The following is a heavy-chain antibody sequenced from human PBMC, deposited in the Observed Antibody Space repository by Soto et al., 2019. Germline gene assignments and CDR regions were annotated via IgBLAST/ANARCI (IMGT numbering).Heavy chain of an antibody. V-gene: IGHV3-7*05. J-gene: IGHJ3*02. CDR3: ARDVSPGSSSLYREAFDI. CDR1: GFTLSAYW. Sequence: VQLEESGGDLVQPGGSLRLSCAASGFTLSAYWMTWVRQAPGKGLEWVANINRDGSKKSYLDSVRGRFTISRDNVGNSLYLQMDSLRADDTALYYCARDVSPGSSSLYREAFDIWGQGTMVTVSS. D-gene: IGHD6-13*01. CDR2: INRDGSKK.